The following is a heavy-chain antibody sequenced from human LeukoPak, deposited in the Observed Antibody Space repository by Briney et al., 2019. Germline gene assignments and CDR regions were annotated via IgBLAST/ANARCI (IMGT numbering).Heavy chain of an antibody. V-gene: IGHV4-4*07. CDR3: AREGSRHYYDSSGNSRYFQH. CDR1: GGSINSYC. CDR2: IYTSGST. D-gene: IGHD3-22*01. Sequence: SETLSLTCTVSGGSINSYCWSWIRQPAGKGLEWIGRIYTSGSTDYNPSLKSRVTISVDTSKNQLSLKLSSVTAADTAVYYCAREGSRHYYDSSGNSRYFQHWGQGTLVTVSS. J-gene: IGHJ1*01.